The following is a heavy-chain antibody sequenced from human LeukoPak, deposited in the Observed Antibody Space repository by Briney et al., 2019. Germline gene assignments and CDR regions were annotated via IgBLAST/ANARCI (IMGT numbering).Heavy chain of an antibody. V-gene: IGHV3-53*01. Sequence: PGGSLRLSCAVSGFIVSSDYMSWVRQAPGKGLEWVSSIYSGSGTYYADSAKGRFTISRDNSKNTLFLQMNSLRAEDTAVYYCARVSDYSSSSGGFDNWGQGTLVTVSS. J-gene: IGHJ4*02. CDR3: ARVSDYSSSSGGFDN. CDR2: IYSGSGT. CDR1: GFIVSSDY. D-gene: IGHD6-6*01.